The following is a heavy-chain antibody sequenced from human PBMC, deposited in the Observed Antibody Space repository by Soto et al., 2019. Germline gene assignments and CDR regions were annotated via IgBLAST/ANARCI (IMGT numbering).Heavy chain of an antibody. CDR3: ARAGYSSSPVYGMDV. V-gene: IGHV1-2*02. CDR2: INPNSADT. Sequence: ASVKVSCKASGYTFTGYYMHWVRQAPGQGLEWMGWINPNSADTDYAQTLQGRVTMTRDTSISTAYMEMSSLRSDDTAVYYCARAGYSSSPVYGMDVWGQGTTVTVSS. D-gene: IGHD6-13*01. J-gene: IGHJ6*02. CDR1: GYTFTGYY.